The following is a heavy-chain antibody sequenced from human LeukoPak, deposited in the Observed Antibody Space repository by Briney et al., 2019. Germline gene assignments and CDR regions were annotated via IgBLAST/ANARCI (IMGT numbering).Heavy chain of an antibody. V-gene: IGHV1-18*01. D-gene: IGHD3-10*01. CDR1: CYTFTSYG. CDR2: ISAYNGNT. J-gene: IGHJ4*02. CDR3: VWFGELLSAYYFDY. Sequence: ASVKVSCKASCYTFTSYGISWVRQAPGQGLEWMGWISAYNGNTNYAQKLQGRVTMTTDTSTSTAYMELRSLRSDDTAVYYCVWFGELLSAYYFDYWGQGTLVTVSS.